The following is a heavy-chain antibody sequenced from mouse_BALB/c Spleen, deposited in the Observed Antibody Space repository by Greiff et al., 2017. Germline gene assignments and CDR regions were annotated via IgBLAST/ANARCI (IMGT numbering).Heavy chain of an antibody. CDR2: INSNGGST. Sequence: EVQLVESGGGLVQPGGSLKLSCAASGFTFSSYGMSWVRQTPDKRLELVATINSNGGSTYYPDSVKGRFTIYRDNAKNTLYLQMSSLNSEDTAMYYCSIDEGYYDYDRDYAMDDWGQGTSVTVSS. V-gene: IGHV5-6-3*01. CDR3: SIDEGYYDYDRDYAMDD. J-gene: IGHJ4*01. CDR1: GFTFSSYG. D-gene: IGHD2-4*01.